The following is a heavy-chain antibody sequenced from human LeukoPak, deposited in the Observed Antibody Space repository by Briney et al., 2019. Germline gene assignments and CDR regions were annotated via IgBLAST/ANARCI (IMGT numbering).Heavy chain of an antibody. V-gene: IGHV3-21*01. CDR3: ASGLGVGLFDC. D-gene: IGHD6-19*01. CDR1: GFPFSSYH. CDR2: ITSSSSYI. Sequence: PGGSLTLLCTASGFPFSSYHANGLGQAPGKGLEWVSSITSSSSYIYYADSVKGRLTISRDKDKNSLYLQMNSVRAEDTAVYYCASGLGVGLFDCWGQGALVTVSS. J-gene: IGHJ4*02.